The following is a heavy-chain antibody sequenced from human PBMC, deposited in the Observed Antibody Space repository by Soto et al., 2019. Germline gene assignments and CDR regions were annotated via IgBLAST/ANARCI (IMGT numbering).Heavy chain of an antibody. J-gene: IGHJ6*02. CDR1: RFIFSSYA. CDR2: ISYDGSNK. Sequence: GGSLRLSCAASRFIFSSYAMQWVRQAPGKGLEWVAVISYDGSNKYYADSVKGRFTVSRDNSKNTLYLQMNSLRAEDTAVYYCARDNSGWPYLDVWGQGTTVTVSS. CDR3: ARDNSGWPYLDV. D-gene: IGHD6-19*01. V-gene: IGHV3-30-3*01.